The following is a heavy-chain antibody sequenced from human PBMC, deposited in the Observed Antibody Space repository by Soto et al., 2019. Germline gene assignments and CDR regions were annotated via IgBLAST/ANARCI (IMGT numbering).Heavy chain of an antibody. V-gene: IGHV3-11*06. CDR3: VRANWNVDY. J-gene: IGHJ4*02. Sequence: ESGGDLVKPGGSLRLSCAASGFTFRIYYMTWVRQAPGEGLEWISYISSAGDYTDYADSVKGRFTISRDNARNSLFLQMNSLRAEDTAVNYCVRANWNVDYWGRGTLVTVSS. CDR2: ISSAGDYT. CDR1: GFTFRIYY. D-gene: IGHD1-1*01.